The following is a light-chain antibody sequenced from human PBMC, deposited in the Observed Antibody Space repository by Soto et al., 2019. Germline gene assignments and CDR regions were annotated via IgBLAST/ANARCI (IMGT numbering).Light chain of an antibody. CDR3: QQYESYSWT. CDR2: DAS. V-gene: IGKV1-5*01. Sequence: DIQMTQSPSTLSASVGDRVTITCRASQSISSWLAWYQQKPGKAPKLLIYDASSLQSGVPSRFSGSGSGTEFTLTISSLQPDDSATYYCQQYESYSWTFGQGTKVEI. CDR1: QSISSW. J-gene: IGKJ1*01.